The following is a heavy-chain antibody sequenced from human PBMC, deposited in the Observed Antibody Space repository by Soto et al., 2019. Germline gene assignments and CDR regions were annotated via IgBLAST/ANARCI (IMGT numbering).Heavy chain of an antibody. CDR1: GFTFSSYW. CDR3: ASNSYYRFDF. V-gene: IGHV3-7*01. CDR2: IKPDGSEK. D-gene: IGHD3-10*01. Sequence: PGGSLRLSCAASGFTFSSYWMSWVRQAPGKGLEWVANIKPDGSEKFYVDSVKGRFSISRDNAKNSLYLQMNSLRAEDTAVYYCASNSYYRFDFWGQGALVTVSS. J-gene: IGHJ4*02.